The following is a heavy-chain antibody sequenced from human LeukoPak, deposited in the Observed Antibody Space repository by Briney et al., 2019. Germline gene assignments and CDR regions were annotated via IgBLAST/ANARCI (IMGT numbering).Heavy chain of an antibody. Sequence: GASVKVSCKASGYTFTSYGISWVRQAPGQGLEWMGWINTNTGNPTYAQGFTGRFVFSLDTSVSTAYLQISSLKAEDTAVYYCARTSRQQLLVYFDYWGQGTLVTVSS. V-gene: IGHV7-4-1*02. D-gene: IGHD6-13*01. J-gene: IGHJ4*02. CDR2: INTNTGNP. CDR3: ARTSRQQLLVYFDY. CDR1: GYTFTSYG.